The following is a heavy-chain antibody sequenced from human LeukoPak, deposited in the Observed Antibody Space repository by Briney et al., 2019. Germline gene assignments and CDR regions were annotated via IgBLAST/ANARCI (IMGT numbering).Heavy chain of an antibody. CDR3: ARDYHDMVVVPSALPLDAFDI. V-gene: IGHV1-18*01. Sequence: ASVKVSCKASGYTFTSYGISWVRKSPGQGFEWMGWFSVYNGNTNYAQKLQGRVTTTTDTSTSTAYMELRSLRSDDTAVYYCARDYHDMVVVPSALPLDAFDIWGQGTMVTVSS. CDR1: GYTFTSYG. D-gene: IGHD2-2*01. CDR2: FSVYNGNT. J-gene: IGHJ3*02.